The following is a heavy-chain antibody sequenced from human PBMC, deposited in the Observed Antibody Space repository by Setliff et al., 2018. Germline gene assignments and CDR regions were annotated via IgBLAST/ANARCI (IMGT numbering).Heavy chain of an antibody. Sequence: SETLSLTCTVSGGSISSYYWSWIRQPPGKGLEWIGYIHPSGSTNYNPSLKSRVTISVDTSKNQFSLKVSSVTAADTAVYYCARTTGSTHNWLDPWGPGTLVTVSS. CDR3: ARTTGSTHNWLDP. CDR2: IHPSGST. J-gene: IGHJ5*02. CDR1: GGSISSYY. V-gene: IGHV4-4*08. D-gene: IGHD1-1*01.